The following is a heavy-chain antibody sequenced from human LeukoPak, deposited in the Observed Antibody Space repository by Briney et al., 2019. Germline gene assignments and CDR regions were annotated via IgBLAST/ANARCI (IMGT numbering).Heavy chain of an antibody. CDR3: ARDGYSSSPTVLAPYFDY. CDR1: GFTFSSYG. D-gene: IGHD6-13*01. CDR2: ISYDGSNK. Sequence: GRSLRLSCAASGFTFSSYGMHWVRQAPGKGLEWVAVISYDGSNKYYADSVKGRFTISRDNSKNTLYLQMNSLRAEDTAVYYCARDGYSSSPTVLAPYFDYWGQGTLVTVSS. V-gene: IGHV3-30*04. J-gene: IGHJ4*02.